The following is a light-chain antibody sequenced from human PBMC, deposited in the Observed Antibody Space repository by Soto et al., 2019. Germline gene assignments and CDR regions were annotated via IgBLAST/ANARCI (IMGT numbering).Light chain of an antibody. CDR2: DVS. Sequence: QSVLTQPASLSGSPGQSITISCTGTSSDVGGYNYVSWYQQHPGKAPKLMIYDVSNRPSGVSNRFSGSKSGNTASLTSSGLQAEDEADYYCSSYRASSTTHYVFGTGTKVTVL. J-gene: IGLJ1*01. CDR3: SSYRASSTTHYV. V-gene: IGLV2-14*03. CDR1: SSDVGGYNY.